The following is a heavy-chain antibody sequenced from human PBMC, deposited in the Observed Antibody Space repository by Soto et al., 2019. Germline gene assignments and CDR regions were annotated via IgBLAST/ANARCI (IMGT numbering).Heavy chain of an antibody. D-gene: IGHD6-19*01. J-gene: IGHJ3*02. V-gene: IGHV1-2*02. CDR2: INPNSGGT. CDR3: ARQWPANDAFDI. Sequence: VASVKVSCKASGYTFTGYYMPWVRQAPGQGLEWMGCINPNSGGTNYAQKFQGRVTMTRDTSISTAYMELSRLRSDDTAVYYCARQWPANDAFDIWGQGTMVTVSS. CDR1: GYTFTGYY.